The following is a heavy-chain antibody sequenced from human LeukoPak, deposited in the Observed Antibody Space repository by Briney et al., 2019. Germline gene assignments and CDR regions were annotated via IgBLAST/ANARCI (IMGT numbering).Heavy chain of an antibody. CDR1: GYTFTSNG. V-gene: IGHV1-18*01. CDR3: ARGLRTYYDTSGYTYNDY. D-gene: IGHD3-22*01. Sequence: ASVKVSCKASGYTFTSNGISWVRQAPGQGLEWMGWINAYNGNTSYAQKLQGRVTMTTDTSTSTAYMELRSLRSDDTAVYYCARGLRTYYDTSGYTYNDYWGQGTLVTVSS. J-gene: IGHJ4*02. CDR2: INAYNGNT.